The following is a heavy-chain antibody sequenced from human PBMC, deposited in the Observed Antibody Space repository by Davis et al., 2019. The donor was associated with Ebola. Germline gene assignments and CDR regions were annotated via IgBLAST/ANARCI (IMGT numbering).Heavy chain of an antibody. CDR2: IESSGTT. CDR3: VRAPRMDV. Sequence: PGGSLRLSCAASGFTFNSFAMVWVRQAPGKGLEWVSVIESSGTTVYAESVKGRFTITRDISQNTLFLQMESLRDEDTAAYYCVRAPRMDVWGQGTTVSVSS. J-gene: IGHJ6*02. CDR1: GFTFNSFA. V-gene: IGHV3-66*02.